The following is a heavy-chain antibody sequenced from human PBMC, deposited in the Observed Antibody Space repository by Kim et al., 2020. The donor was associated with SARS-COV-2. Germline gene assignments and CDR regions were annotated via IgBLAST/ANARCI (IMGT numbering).Heavy chain of an antibody. D-gene: IGHD3-16*02. CDR3: ARDREVVPPSYDYVWGSYRQGGSSFDY. V-gene: IGHV1-46*01. J-gene: IGHJ4*02. CDR2: INPSGGST. Sequence: ASVKVSCKASGYTFTSYYMHWVRQAPGQGLEWMGIINPSGGSTSYAQKFQGRVTMTRDTSTSTVYMELSSLRSEDTAVYYCARDREVVPPSYDYVWGSYRQGGSSFDYWGQGTLVTVSS. CDR1: GYTFTSYY.